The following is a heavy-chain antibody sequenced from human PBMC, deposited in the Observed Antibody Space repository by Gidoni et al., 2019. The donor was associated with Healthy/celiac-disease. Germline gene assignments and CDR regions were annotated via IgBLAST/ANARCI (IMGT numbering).Heavy chain of an antibody. D-gene: IGHD1-26*01. Sequence: EVQLVESGGGLVQPGGSLRLSCAASGFTFSSYWMSWVRQAPGKGLEWVANIKQDGSEKYYVDSVKGRFTISRDNAKNSLYLQMNSLRAEDTAVYYCARDWWELQYYYYYGMDVWGQGTTVTVSS. CDR2: IKQDGSEK. CDR3: ARDWWELQYYYYYGMDV. CDR1: GFTFSSYW. V-gene: IGHV3-7*01. J-gene: IGHJ6*02.